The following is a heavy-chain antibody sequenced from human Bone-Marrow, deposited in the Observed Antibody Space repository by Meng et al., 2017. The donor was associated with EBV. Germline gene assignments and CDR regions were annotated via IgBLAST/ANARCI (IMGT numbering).Heavy chain of an antibody. J-gene: IGHJ5*02. V-gene: IGHV2-5*02. CDR1: GFPITTMGVG. D-gene: IGHD4-17*01. Sequence: IPFKNSGPCLVKPTHTPSLTCTLSGFPITTMGVGVGWIRQPPGKALEWLALIYWDDDKRYSPSLKSRLTITKDTSKNQVVLTMTNMDPVDTATYYCAHKKYASYGENWFDPWGQGTLVTVSS. CDR2: IYWDDDK. CDR3: AHKKYASYGENWFDP.